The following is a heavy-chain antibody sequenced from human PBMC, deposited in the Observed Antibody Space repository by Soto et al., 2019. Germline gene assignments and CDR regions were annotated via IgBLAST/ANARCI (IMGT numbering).Heavy chain of an antibody. J-gene: IGHJ6*02. Sequence: QVQLQESGPGLVKPSETLSLTCTVSGGSVSSGSYYWSWIRQPPGQGLEWIGYIYYSGSTNYNPSHKSRLTISVDTAKNQFSLKLSSVTAADTAEEYCARGMDGNDVERRYYYYGMDVWGQGTTVTVSS. V-gene: IGHV4-61*01. D-gene: IGHD1-1*01. CDR2: IYYSGST. CDR3: ARGMDGNDVERRYYYYGMDV. CDR1: GGSVSSGSYY.